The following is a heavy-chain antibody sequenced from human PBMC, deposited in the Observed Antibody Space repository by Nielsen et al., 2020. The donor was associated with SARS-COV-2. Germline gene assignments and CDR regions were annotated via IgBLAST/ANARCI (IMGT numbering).Heavy chain of an antibody. Sequence: SETLSLACAVYGGSFSGYYWSWIRQPPGKGLEWIGEINHSGSTNYNPSLKSRVTISVDTPKNQFSLKLSSVTAADTAVYYCARLVSGAGYFDYWGQGTLVTVSS. D-gene: IGHD5/OR15-5a*01. CDR1: GGSFSGYY. CDR3: ARLVSGAGYFDY. CDR2: INHSGST. J-gene: IGHJ4*02. V-gene: IGHV4-34*01.